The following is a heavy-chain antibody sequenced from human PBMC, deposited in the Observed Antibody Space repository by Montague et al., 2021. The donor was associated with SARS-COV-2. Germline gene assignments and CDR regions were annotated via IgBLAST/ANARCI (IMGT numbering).Heavy chain of an antibody. D-gene: IGHD2-21*01. CDR1: GGSISSDY. V-gene: IGHV4-59*01. Sequence: SETLSLTCAVSGGSISSDYWSWIRQSPGKGLEWIGDICYRGTTNYNPSLKSRVTFSVDTSKNQFSLKLISVTAADTAVYFCAREDCWNWFDAWGQGVLVTVSS. J-gene: IGHJ5*02. CDR3: AREDCWNWFDA. CDR2: ICYRGTT.